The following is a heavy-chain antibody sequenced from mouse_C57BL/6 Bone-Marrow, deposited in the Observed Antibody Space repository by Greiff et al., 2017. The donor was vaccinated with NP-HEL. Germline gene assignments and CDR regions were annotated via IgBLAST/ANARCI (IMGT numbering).Heavy chain of an antibody. V-gene: IGHV5-6*01. CDR3: ARHGGLLYDY. CDR2: ISSGGSYT. CDR1: GFTFSSYG. J-gene: IGHJ2*01. D-gene: IGHD2-12*01. Sequence: EVHLVESGGDLVKPGGSLKLSCAASGFTFSSYGMSWVRQTPDKRLEWVATISSGGSYTYYPDSVKGRFTISRDNAKNTLYLQMSSLKSEDTAMYYYARHGGLLYDYWGQGTTLTVSS.